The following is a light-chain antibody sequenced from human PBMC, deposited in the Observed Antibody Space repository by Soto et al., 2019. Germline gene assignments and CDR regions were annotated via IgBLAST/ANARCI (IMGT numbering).Light chain of an antibody. CDR2: GAS. CDR3: QQYGSSSWT. Sequence: EIVLTQSPGTLSLSPGERATLSCRASESVSSISLAWYQQKPCQAPRLLMYGASSRATGIPDRFSGSGSGTDFSLTISRLEPEDSAVYYCQQYGSSSWTFGQGTKVVIK. J-gene: IGKJ1*01. V-gene: IGKV3-20*01. CDR1: ESVSSIS.